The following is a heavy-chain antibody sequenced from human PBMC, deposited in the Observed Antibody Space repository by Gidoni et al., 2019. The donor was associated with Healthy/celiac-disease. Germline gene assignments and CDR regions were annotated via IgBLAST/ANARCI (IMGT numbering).Heavy chain of an antibody. J-gene: IGHJ4*02. Sequence: EVQLVESGGGLVQPGRSLRLSCAASGFTFDDYAMHWVRQAPGKGLEWVSGISWNSGSIGYADSVKGRFTISRDNAKNSLYLQMNSLRAEDTALYYCAKDFHYYDSSGLFDYWGQGTLVTVSS. D-gene: IGHD3-22*01. CDR1: GFTFDDYA. V-gene: IGHV3-9*01. CDR3: AKDFHYYDSSGLFDY. CDR2: ISWNSGSI.